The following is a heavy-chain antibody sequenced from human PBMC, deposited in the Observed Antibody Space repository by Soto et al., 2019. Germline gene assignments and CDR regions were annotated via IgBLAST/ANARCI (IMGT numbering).Heavy chain of an antibody. CDR2: ISYDGSNK. CDR1: GFTFSNFG. CDR3: ANGRCRGDNCHPSFDF. J-gene: IGHJ4*02. D-gene: IGHD2-15*01. Sequence: SGGSLRLSCADPGFTFSNFGVHWVRQAPGKGLEWVAAISYDGSNKFYGDSVKGRFTISRDNSRNTVYLQMNSLRVEDTAVYYCANGRCRGDNCHPSFDFWGQGTLVTVAS. V-gene: IGHV3-30*18.